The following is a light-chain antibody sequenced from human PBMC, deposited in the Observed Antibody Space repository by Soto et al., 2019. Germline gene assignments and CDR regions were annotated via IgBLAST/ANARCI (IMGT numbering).Light chain of an antibody. CDR2: QVN. CDR3: SSFAGSYSPYV. Sequence: QSALTQPPSASGSPGQSVTISCTGTNSDIGVYDFVSWYQQHPGKAPKVIIYQVNKRPSGVPDRFSGSKSGNTASLTVSGLRPVDEADYFCSSFAGSYSPYVFGTGTKV. CDR1: NSDIGVYDF. J-gene: IGLJ1*01. V-gene: IGLV2-8*01.